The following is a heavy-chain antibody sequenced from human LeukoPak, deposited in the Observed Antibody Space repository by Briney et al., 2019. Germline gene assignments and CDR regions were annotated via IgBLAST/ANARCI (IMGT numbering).Heavy chain of an antibody. CDR3: AKGQGYNYGDSIDY. J-gene: IGHJ4*02. CDR2: INGGGSS. D-gene: IGHD5-18*01. V-gene: IGHV3-23*01. CDR1: GCTFNNYA. Sequence: PGRSLRLSCAASGCTFNNYAMTWVRQAPGKGLEWVSVINGGGSSYYADSVKGRFTVSRDNSKNTLYLQMNSLRDEDTAVYYCAKGQGYNYGDSIDYWGQGTLVTVSS.